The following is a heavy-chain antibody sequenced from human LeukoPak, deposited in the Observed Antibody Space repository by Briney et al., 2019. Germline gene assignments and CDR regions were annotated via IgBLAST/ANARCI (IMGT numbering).Heavy chain of an antibody. CDR3: ARPQRGYYHGMDV. Sequence: SETLSLTCTVSGGSISSSSYYWGWIRQPPGMGLEWIGSIYYSESTYYNPSLKSRVTISVDTSRNQFSLKLNSVTAADTAVYYCARPQRGYYHGMDVWGRGTTVTVSS. CDR2: IYYSEST. V-gene: IGHV4-39*01. CDR1: GGSISSSSYY. J-gene: IGHJ6*02.